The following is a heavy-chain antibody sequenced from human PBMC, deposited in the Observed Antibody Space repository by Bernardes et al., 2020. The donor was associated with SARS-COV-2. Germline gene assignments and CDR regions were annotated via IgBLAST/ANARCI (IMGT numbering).Heavy chain of an antibody. CDR1: GFTFSSYS. D-gene: IGHD6-13*01. V-gene: IGHV3-21*01. CDR2: ISSSSRYI. CDR3: ARGAAAEPPNYYYYYMDV. Sequence: GGTLRLSCAASGFTFSSYSMNWVRQAPGKGLEWVSSISSSSRYIYYADSVKGRFTISRDNAKNSLYLQMNSLRAEDTAVYYCARGAAAEPPNYYYYYMDVWGKGTTVTVSS. J-gene: IGHJ6*03.